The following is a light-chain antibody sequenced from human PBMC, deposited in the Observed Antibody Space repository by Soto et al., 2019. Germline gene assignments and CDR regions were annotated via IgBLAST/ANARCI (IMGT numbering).Light chain of an antibody. J-gene: IGKJ4*01. V-gene: IGKV1-6*01. CDR1: QGIRND. CDR3: LQDYNYPLT. Sequence: ALQMTQSQSSLSASLGARVTITCRASQGIRNDLGWYQQKPGKAPKLLIYAATTLQSGVPSRFSGSGSGTDFTLTISSLQPEDFATYYCLQDYNYPLTFGGGTKVDIK. CDR2: AAT.